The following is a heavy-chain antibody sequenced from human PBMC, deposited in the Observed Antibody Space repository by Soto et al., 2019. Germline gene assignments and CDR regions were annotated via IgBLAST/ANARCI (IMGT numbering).Heavy chain of an antibody. CDR2: ISAYNGNT. V-gene: IGHV1-18*04. Sequence: PSVEICCEASGDTFPIYGITWVRKTPGQGLEWMGWISAYNGNTNYAQKRQGRVTMTTDTSTSTAYMELRSLRSDDTAVYYCARDGYSGSYLRGDAFDIWGHGTMVT. D-gene: IGHD1-26*01. J-gene: IGHJ3*02. CDR3: ARDGYSGSYLRGDAFDI. CDR1: GDTFPIYG.